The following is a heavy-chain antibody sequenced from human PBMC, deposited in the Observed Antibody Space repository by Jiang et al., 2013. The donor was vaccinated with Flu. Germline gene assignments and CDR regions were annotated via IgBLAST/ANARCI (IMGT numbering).Heavy chain of an antibody. J-gene: IGHJ6*04. V-gene: IGHV3-21*01. CDR1: GFTFSSYS. CDR3: AREVVVVADNYYYYGMDV. CDR2: ISSRSSYI. Sequence: QLLESGGGLVKPGGSLRLSCAASGFTFSSYSMNWVRQAPGKGLEWVSSISSRSSYIYYADSAKGRFTISRDNAKTSLYLQMNSLRAEDTAVYYCAREVVVVADNYYYYGMDVWGKGTTVTVSS. D-gene: IGHD2-15*01.